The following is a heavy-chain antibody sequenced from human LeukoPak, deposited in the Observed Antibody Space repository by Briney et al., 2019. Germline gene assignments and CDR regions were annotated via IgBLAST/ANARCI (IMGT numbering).Heavy chain of an antibody. D-gene: IGHD6-19*01. CDR2: ISSSSSYI. J-gene: IGHJ4*02. CDR1: GFSFRSNA. CDR3: ARINGYSSGWGIDY. Sequence: GGSLRPSCAASGFSFRSNAMSWVRQAPGKGLEWVSSISSSSSYIYYADSVKGRFTISRDNAKNSLYLQMNSLRAEDTAVYYCARINGYSSGWGIDYWGQGTLVTVSS. V-gene: IGHV3-21*01.